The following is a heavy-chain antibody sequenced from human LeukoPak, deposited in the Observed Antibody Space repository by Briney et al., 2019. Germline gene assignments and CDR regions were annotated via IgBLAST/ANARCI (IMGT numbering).Heavy chain of an antibody. Sequence: PGGSLRLSCTTSGFTFSHYEMNWVRQAPGKGLEWVSYISSSGSTRYYADSVKGRFTISRDNAKNSLHLQMSSLRAEDTAVYYCARDPFRDYDSSGYFDFWGQGTPVTVSS. CDR3: ARDPFRDYDSSGYFDF. D-gene: IGHD3-22*01. V-gene: IGHV3-48*03. CDR2: ISSSGSTR. CDR1: GFTFSHYE. J-gene: IGHJ4*02.